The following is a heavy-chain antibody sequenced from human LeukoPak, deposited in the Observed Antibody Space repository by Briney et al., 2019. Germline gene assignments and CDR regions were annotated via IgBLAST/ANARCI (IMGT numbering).Heavy chain of an antibody. V-gene: IGHV3-33*01. CDR2: IWYDGSFQ. J-gene: IGHJ6*03. CDR1: GFTFNKHG. CDR3: ARDSPHCSGGSCYSGYMDV. Sequence: GGSLRLSCAASGFTFNKHGMHWVRQAPGKGLEWVAGIWYDGSFQYYADSVKGRFTISRDNAKNSLYLQMNSLRAEDTAVYYCARDSPHCSGGSCYSGYMDVWGKGTTVTVSS. D-gene: IGHD2-15*01.